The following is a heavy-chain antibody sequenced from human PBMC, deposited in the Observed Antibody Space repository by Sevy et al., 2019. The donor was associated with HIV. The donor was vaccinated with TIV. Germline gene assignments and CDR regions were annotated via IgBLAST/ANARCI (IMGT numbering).Heavy chain of an antibody. V-gene: IGHV3-15*07. J-gene: IGHJ5*02. CDR3: ATLSGNYWGDWLDP. CDR1: AFTFSNDW. CDR2: IRSATDGGTT. Sequence: GGSLRLSCVASAFTFSNDWMTWVRQAPGKGLEWVGHIRSATDGGTTDYAAPVKGRFTISRHGSKNTVYLEMNSLKIEDTGVYFCATLSGNYWGDWLDPWGQGTLVTVSS. D-gene: IGHD5-12*01.